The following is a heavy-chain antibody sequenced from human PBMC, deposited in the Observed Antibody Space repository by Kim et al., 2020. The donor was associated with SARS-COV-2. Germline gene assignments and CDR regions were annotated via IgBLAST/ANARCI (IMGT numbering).Heavy chain of an antibody. J-gene: IGHJ5*02. V-gene: IGHV4-34*01. CDR3: AAHGLAGLNWFDP. Sequence: SETLSLTCAVYGGSFSGYYWSWIRQPPGKGLEWIGEINHSGSTNYNPSLKSRVTISVDTSKNQFSLKLSSVTAADTAVYYCAAHGLAGLNWFDPWGQGTLVTVSS. CDR1: GGSFSGYY. D-gene: IGHD2-2*03. CDR2: INHSGST.